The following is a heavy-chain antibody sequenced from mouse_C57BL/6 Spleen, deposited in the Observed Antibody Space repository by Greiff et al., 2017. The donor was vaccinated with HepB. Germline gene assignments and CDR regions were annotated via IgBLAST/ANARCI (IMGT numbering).Heavy chain of an antibody. V-gene: IGHV1-69*01. Sequence: QVQLQQSGAELVMPGASVKLSCKASGYTFTSYWMHWVKQRPGQGLEWIGEIDPSDSYTNYNQKFKGKSTLTVDKSSSTAYMQLSSLTSEDSAVYYCARRTTVVGYYAMDYWGQGTSVTVSS. CDR3: ARRTTVVGYYAMDY. CDR1: GYTFTSYW. CDR2: IDPSDSYT. D-gene: IGHD1-1*01. J-gene: IGHJ4*01.